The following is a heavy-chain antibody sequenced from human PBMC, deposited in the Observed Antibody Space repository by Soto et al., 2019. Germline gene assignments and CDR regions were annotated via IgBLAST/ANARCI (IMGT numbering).Heavy chain of an antibody. J-gene: IGHJ4*02. CDR2: IYWDDDQ. CDR1: GFSFSVNGVA. D-gene: IGHD3-10*01. Sequence: QITLKESGPTLVKPTQTLTLTCTFSGFSFSVNGVALGWIRQPPGQALEWLALIYWDDDQRYNPSLKDRLTITKATSRNQVVLTMNNKDPVDTATYYCAHKRDVSRGFKYWGQGTLVTVSS. V-gene: IGHV2-5*02. CDR3: AHKRDVSRGFKY.